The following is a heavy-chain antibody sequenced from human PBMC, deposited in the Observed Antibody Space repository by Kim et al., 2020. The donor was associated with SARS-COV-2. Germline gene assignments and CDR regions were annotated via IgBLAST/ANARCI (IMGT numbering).Heavy chain of an antibody. V-gene: IGHV3-9*01. CDR1: GFTFDDYA. CDR3: AKDMSQDIVLVPYAIDYYYYYMDV. CDR2: ISWNSGSI. Sequence: GGSLRLSCAASGFTFDDYAMHWVRQAPGKGLEWVSGISWNSGSIGYADSVKGRFTISRDNAKNSLYLQMNSLRAEDTALYYCAKDMSQDIVLVPYAIDYYYYYMDVWGKGTTVTVSS. J-gene: IGHJ6*03. D-gene: IGHD2-8*02.